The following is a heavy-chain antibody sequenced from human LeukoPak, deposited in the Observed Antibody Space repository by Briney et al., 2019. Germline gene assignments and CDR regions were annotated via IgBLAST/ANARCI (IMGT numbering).Heavy chain of an antibody. V-gene: IGHV4-59*01. CDR3: ARLTMVRGIITTMWFDP. D-gene: IGHD3-10*01. J-gene: IGHJ5*02. CDR1: GGTISSYY. Sequence: NPSETLSLTCIVSGGTISSYYWSWIRQPPGKGLESIGYIYHSGNTNYNPSLKSRVTISVDTSKNQFSLKLSSVTAADTAVYYCARLTMVRGIITTMWFDPWGQGTLVTVSS. CDR2: IYHSGNT.